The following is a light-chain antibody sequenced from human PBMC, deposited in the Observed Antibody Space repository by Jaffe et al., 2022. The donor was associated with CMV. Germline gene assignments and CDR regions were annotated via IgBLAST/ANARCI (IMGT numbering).Light chain of an antibody. J-gene: IGLJ1*01. V-gene: IGLV2-23*02. CDR3: CSYAGASYI. Sequence: QSALTQPASVSGSPGQSITISCTGTSSDVGDYNLVSWYQHHPGKAPKLIIYEVYKRPSGISHRFSGSKSGNTASLTISGLQGEDEAAYYCCSYAGASYIFGPGTEVTVL. CDR1: SSDVGDYNL. CDR2: EVY.